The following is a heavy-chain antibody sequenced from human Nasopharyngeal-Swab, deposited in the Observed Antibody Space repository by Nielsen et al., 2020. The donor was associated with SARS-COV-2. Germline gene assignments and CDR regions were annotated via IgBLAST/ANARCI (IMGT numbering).Heavy chain of an antibody. Sequence: GGSLRLSCSASGFTFNSYWMHWVRQAPGKGLVWVSRINTDATSTSYADSVKGRFTIFRDNAKNMVFLQMNILTAEDTAIYYCTRAGYSGSYGGFDSWGQGTLVSVSS. CDR1: GFTFNSYW. CDR3: TRAGYSGSYGGFDS. J-gene: IGHJ4*02. V-gene: IGHV3-74*01. CDR2: INTDATST. D-gene: IGHD1-26*01.